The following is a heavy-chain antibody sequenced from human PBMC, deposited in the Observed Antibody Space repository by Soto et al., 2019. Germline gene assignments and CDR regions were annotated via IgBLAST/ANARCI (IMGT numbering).Heavy chain of an antibody. J-gene: IGHJ4*02. D-gene: IGHD2-8*01. CDR1: GGTFSSYA. Sequence: QVQLVQSGAEVKKPGSSVKVSCKASGGTFSSYAISWVRQAPGQGLEWMGGIIPIFGTANYAQKFQGRVTITADKSTSTAYMELSSLRSEDTAVYYCARGILGYCTNGVCSHFDYWGQGTLVTVSS. CDR2: IIPIFGTA. V-gene: IGHV1-69*06. CDR3: ARGILGYCTNGVCSHFDY.